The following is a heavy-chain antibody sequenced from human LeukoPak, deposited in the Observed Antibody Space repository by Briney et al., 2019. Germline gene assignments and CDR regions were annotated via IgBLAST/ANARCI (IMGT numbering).Heavy chain of an antibody. CDR1: GYSFTSYW. CDR3: AREQKLYYMDV. Sequence: GESLKISCKGSGYSFTSYWIGWARQMPGKGLEWMGIISTGDSDTRYSPSFQGQVTISADKSISSAYLQWSSLKASDTAMYYCAREQKLYYMDVWGKGTTVTVSS. J-gene: IGHJ6*03. V-gene: IGHV5-51*01. D-gene: IGHD1/OR15-1a*01. CDR2: ISTGDSDT.